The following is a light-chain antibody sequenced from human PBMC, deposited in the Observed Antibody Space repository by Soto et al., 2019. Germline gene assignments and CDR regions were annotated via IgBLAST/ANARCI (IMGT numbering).Light chain of an antibody. CDR2: DAS. V-gene: IGKV3-11*01. J-gene: IGKJ4*01. Sequence: EIVLTQSPATLSLSPGERATLSCRVSQSVSGYLAWYQQKPGQAPRLLMYDASNRATGIPARFSGSGSGTDFTLTISSLEPEDFAVYYCQQRSNWPSTFGGGTKVDIK. CDR1: QSVSGY. CDR3: QQRSNWPST.